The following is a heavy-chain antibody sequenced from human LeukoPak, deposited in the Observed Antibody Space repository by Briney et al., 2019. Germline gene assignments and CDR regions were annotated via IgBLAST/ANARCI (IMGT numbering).Heavy chain of an antibody. J-gene: IGHJ4*02. D-gene: IGHD3-22*01. CDR1: GFTFSSYA. V-gene: IGHV3-30-3*02. CDR2: ISYDGSNK. Sequence: PGGSLRLSCAASGFTFSSYAMHWVRQAPGKGLEWVAVISYDGSNKYYADSVKGRFTISRDNSKNTLYLQMNSLRAEDTAVYYCAKSGYYDSSGYYPDDYWGQGTLVTVSS. CDR3: AKSGYYDSSGYYPDDY.